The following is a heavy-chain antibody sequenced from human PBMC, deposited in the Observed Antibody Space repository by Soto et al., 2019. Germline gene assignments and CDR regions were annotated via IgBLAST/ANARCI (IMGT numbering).Heavy chain of an antibody. D-gene: IGHD3-22*01. CDR2: IYYSGST. Sequence: SETLSLTCTVSGGSINSGGYYWSWIRQHPGKGLEWIGSIYYSGSTYYNPSLKSRVTISVDTSKNQFSLKLSSVTAADTAVYYCARSARYYYDSSGYYHGWGQGTLVTVSS. J-gene: IGHJ4*02. V-gene: IGHV4-39*01. CDR1: GGSINSGGYY. CDR3: ARSARYYYDSSGYYHG.